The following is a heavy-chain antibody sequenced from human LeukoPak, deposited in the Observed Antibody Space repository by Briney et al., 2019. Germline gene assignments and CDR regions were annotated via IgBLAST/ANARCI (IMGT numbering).Heavy chain of an antibody. D-gene: IGHD3-10*01. CDR1: GGSISSYY. Sequence: SETLSLTCTVSGGSISSYYWSWIRQPAGKGLELIGRIYTSGSTNYNPSLKSRVTMSADTSKNQFSLKLSSVTAADTAVYYCARFRSSNWFDPWGQGTLVTVSS. CDR3: ARFRSSNWFDP. J-gene: IGHJ5*02. V-gene: IGHV4-4*07. CDR2: IYTSGST.